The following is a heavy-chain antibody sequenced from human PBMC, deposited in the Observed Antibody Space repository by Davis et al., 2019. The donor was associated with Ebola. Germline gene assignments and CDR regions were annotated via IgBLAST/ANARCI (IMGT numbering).Heavy chain of an antibody. V-gene: IGHV1-69*13. Sequence: SVKVSCKTSGGTFSTYVISWVRQAPGQGLEWMGGLIPIVGRANYAQRFQGRLTITADESTNTAYMDLSGLRSEDTAVYYCARGGGLGTPISAYYYMDVWGTGTTVAVSS. CDR2: LIPIVGRA. J-gene: IGHJ6*03. D-gene: IGHD1-14*01. CDR1: GGTFSTYV. CDR3: ARGGGLGTPISAYYYMDV.